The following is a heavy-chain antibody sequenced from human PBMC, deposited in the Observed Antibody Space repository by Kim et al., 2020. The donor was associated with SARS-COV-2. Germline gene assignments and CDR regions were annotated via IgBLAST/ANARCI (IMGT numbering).Heavy chain of an antibody. V-gene: IGHV3-30*02. J-gene: IGHJ6*02. CDR3: AKDRGIQRWLNYYYGMDV. Sequence: VKGRFSISRDKSKTTLYLQMNSLRAEDTAVYYCAKDRGIQRWLNYYYGMDVWGQGTTVTVSS. D-gene: IGHD5-18*01.